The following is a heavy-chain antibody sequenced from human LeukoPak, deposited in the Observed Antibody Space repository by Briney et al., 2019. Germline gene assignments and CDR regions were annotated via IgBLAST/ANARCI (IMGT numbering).Heavy chain of an antibody. CDR3: ARDPSNSGYDYLYYFDY. V-gene: IGHV1-2*02. J-gene: IGHJ4*02. CDR2: INPDNGGT. D-gene: IGHD5-12*01. CDR1: GYTFTGYY. Sequence: ASVKVSCKASGYTFTGYYMQWVRQAPGHGLEWMGWINPDNGGTNYAQKFQGRVTMTRDMSISTAYMELSRLRSDDTAVYYCARDPSNSGYDYLYYFDYWGQGTLVTVSS.